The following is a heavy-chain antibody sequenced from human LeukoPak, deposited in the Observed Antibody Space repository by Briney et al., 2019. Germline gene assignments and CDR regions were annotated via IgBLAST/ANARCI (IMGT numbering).Heavy chain of an antibody. CDR2: ISPNNGNT. CDR1: GYAFTTYG. CDR3: ARGVSPTTKGVQFDC. D-gene: IGHD4-23*01. Sequence: EASVKVSCRASGYAFTTYGINWVRQAPGQGLEWMGWISPNNGNTNCAKSLQGRVTMTTDTSTSTAYMELRSLRSDDTAVYYCARGVSPTTKGVQFDCWGQGTLVTVSS. V-gene: IGHV1-18*01. J-gene: IGHJ4*02.